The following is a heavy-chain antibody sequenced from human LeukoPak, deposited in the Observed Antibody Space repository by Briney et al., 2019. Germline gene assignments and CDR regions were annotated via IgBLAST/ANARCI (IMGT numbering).Heavy chain of an antibody. Sequence: PSETLSLTCTVSGGSISSYYWSWLRQPPGKGLEWIGYIYYSGSTNYNTSLKSRVTISVDTSKNQFSLKLSSVTAADTAVYYCARAPALKLAVDDAFDIWGQGTMVTVSS. CDR2: IYYSGST. D-gene: IGHD6-19*01. V-gene: IGHV4-59*01. CDR1: GGSISSYY. CDR3: ARAPALKLAVDDAFDI. J-gene: IGHJ3*02.